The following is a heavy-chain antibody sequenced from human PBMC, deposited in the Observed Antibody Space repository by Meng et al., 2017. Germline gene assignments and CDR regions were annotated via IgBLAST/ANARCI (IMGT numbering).Heavy chain of an antibody. CDR2: ISYDGSNK. Sequence: QVQLVESGGGVVQPGRSLRLSFAASVFTFCSYARHWVRQAQGKGLEWVTVISYDGSNKYYAGSVKGRFTISRDNSKNTLYLQMNSLRAEDTAVYYCARGDDTLADYWGQGTLVTVSS. J-gene: IGHJ4*02. CDR3: ARGDDTLADY. CDR1: VFTFCSYA. D-gene: IGHD3-22*01. V-gene: IGHV3-30-3*01.